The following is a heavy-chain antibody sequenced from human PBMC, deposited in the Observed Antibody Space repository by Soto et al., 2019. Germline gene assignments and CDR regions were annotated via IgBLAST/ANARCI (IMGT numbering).Heavy chain of an antibody. J-gene: IGHJ6*03. V-gene: IGHV3-23*01. CDR1: GFTFSSYA. Sequence: EVQLLESGGGLVQPGGSLRLSCADSGFTFSSYAMSWVRQAPGKGLEWVSAISGSGGSTYYADSVKGRFTISRDNSKKPLYRQMNSLRAEDTAEYYCAKGRAATSYRDCNMDVGAKGPRSPSP. CDR2: ISGSGGST. D-gene: IGHD2-21*02. CDR3: AKGRAATSYRDCNMDV.